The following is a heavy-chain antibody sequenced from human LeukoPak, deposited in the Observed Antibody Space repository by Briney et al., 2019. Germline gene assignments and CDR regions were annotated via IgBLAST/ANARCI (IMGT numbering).Heavy chain of an antibody. CDR2: IIPIFGTA. CDR1: GGTFSSYA. CDR3: ARGGRSGNFDY. Sequence: ASVKVSCKASGGTFSSYAISWVRQAPGQGLEWMGGIIPIFGTANYAQKFQGRVTITADESTSTAYMELSGLRSEDTAVYYCARGGRSGNFDYWGQGTLVTVSS. V-gene: IGHV1-69*13. D-gene: IGHD1-26*01. J-gene: IGHJ4*02.